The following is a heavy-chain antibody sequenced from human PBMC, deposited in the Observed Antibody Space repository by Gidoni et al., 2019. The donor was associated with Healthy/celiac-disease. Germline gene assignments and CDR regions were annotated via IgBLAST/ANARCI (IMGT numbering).Heavy chain of an antibody. Sequence: EVQLVESGGGLVKPGGSLRLSCAASGFTFSNAWMSWVRQAPGKGLEWVGRIKSKTDGGTTDYAAPVKGRFTISRDDSKNTLYLQMNSLKTEDTAVYYCTTAPSGPNCGGDCYVAFDIWGQGTMVTVSS. J-gene: IGHJ3*02. CDR1: GFTFSNAW. V-gene: IGHV3-15*01. CDR3: TTAPSGPNCGGDCYVAFDI. CDR2: IKSKTDGGTT. D-gene: IGHD2-21*01.